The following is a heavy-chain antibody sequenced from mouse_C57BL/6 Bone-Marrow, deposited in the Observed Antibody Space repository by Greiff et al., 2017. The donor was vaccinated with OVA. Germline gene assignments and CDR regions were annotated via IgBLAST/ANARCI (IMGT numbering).Heavy chain of an antibody. CDR2: IYTGDGDT. J-gene: IGHJ1*03. D-gene: IGHD1-1*01. V-gene: IGHV1-82*01. CDR3: ARLRGDYYGSSYDHWYFDV. CDR1: GYAFSSSW. Sequence: QVQLQQSGPELVKPGASVKISCKASGYAFSSSWMNWVKQRPGKGLEWIGRIYTGDGDTNYNGKFKGKATLTADKSSSTAYMQLSSLTSEDSAVYFCARLRGDYYGSSYDHWYFDVWGTGTTVTVSS.